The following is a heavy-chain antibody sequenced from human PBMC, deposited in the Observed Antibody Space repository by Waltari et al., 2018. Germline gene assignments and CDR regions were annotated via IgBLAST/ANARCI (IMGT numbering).Heavy chain of an antibody. CDR2: IYHSGST. Sequence: QVQLQESGPGLVKPSETLSLTCAVSGYSISSGYYWGWIRQPPGKGLEWIGSIYHSGSTYYNPSLRSRVTSSVSTSKNQFSLKLSSVTAADTAVYYCARHPGLTGTSDYFDYWGQGTLVTVSS. CDR3: ARHPGLTGTSDYFDY. V-gene: IGHV4-38-2*01. J-gene: IGHJ4*02. D-gene: IGHD1-7*01. CDR1: GYSISSGYY.